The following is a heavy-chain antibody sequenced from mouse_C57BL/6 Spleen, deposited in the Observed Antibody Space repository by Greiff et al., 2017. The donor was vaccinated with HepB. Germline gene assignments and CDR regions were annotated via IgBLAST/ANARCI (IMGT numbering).Heavy chain of an antibody. Sequence: VQLKESGGDLVKPGGSLKLSCAASGFTFSSYGMSWVRQTPDKRLEWVATISSGGSYTYYPDSVKGRFTISRDNAKNPLYLQMSSLKSEDTAMYYCARHAYSNSWFAYWGQGTLVTVSA. D-gene: IGHD2-5*01. CDR2: ISSGGSYT. V-gene: IGHV5-6*01. CDR1: GFTFSSYG. J-gene: IGHJ3*01. CDR3: ARHAYSNSWFAY.